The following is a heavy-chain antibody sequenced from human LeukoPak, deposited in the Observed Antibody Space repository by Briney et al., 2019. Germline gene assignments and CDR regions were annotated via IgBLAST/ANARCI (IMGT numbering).Heavy chain of an antibody. CDR1: GGTFSSYA. Sequence: ASVKVSCKASGGTFSSYAISWVRQAPGQGLEWMGIINPSGGSTSYAQKFQGRVTMTRDTSTSTVYMELSSLRSEDTAVYYCARAPERSPDLYYFDYWGQGTLVTVSS. D-gene: IGHD2-2*01. J-gene: IGHJ4*02. CDR2: INPSGGST. CDR3: ARAPERSPDLYYFDY. V-gene: IGHV1-46*01.